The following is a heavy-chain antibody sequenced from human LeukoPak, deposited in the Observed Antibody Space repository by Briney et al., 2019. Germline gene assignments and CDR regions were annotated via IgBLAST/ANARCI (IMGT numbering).Heavy chain of an antibody. CDR2: IRSKANSYAT. CDR1: GFTFSGSA. D-gene: IGHD6-13*01. CDR3: TRLSAAAGTVDY. J-gene: IGHJ4*02. Sequence: PGGSLRLSCAASGFTFSGSAMHWVRQASGKGLEWVGRIRSKANSYATAYAASVKGRFTISRDDSKNTAYLQMNSLKTEDTAVYYCTRLSAAAGTVDYWGQGTLVTVSS. V-gene: IGHV3-73*01.